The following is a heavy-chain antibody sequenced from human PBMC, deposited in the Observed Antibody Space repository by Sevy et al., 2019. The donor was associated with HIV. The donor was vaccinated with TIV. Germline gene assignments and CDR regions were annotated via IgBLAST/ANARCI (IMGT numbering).Heavy chain of an antibody. CDR1: GFTFTSYS. Sequence: GGSLRLSCAASGFTFTSYSMNWVRQAPGKGLEWVSYISSSSSTIYYADSVKGRFTISRDNAKNSLYLQMNSLRAEDTAVYYCARDPRYCSSTSCYTGTLDVWGQGTTVTVSS. CDR2: ISSSSSTI. V-gene: IGHV3-48*01. D-gene: IGHD2-2*02. J-gene: IGHJ6*02. CDR3: ARDPRYCSSTSCYTGTLDV.